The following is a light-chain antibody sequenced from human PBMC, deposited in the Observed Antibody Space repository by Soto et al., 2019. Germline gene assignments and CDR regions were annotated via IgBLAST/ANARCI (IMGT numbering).Light chain of an antibody. Sequence: QSVLTQPPSASGTPGQRVSISCSGSISNIGSNSVNWYQVRPGTAPKLLIYSNDQRPSGVPDRVSGSKSGTSASLAISGLQSDDEADYYCAAWDDSLNGPLVFGSGTKLTVL. V-gene: IGLV1-44*01. CDR2: SND. CDR1: ISNIGSNS. J-gene: IGLJ1*01. CDR3: AAWDDSLNGPLV.